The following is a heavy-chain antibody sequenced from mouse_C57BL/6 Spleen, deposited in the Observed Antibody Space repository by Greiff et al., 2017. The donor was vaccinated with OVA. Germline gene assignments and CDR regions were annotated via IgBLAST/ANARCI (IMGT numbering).Heavy chain of an antibody. CDR3: AKRDYSNYGGFAY. CDR1: GFSLTSYG. D-gene: IGHD2-5*01. Sequence: VQRVESGPGLVQPSQSLSITCTVSGFSLTSYGVHWVRQSPGKGLEWLGVIWRGGSTDYNAAFMSRLSITKDNSKSQVFFKMNSLQADDTAIYYCAKRDYSNYGGFAYWGQGTLVTVSA. J-gene: IGHJ3*01. CDR2: IWRGGST. V-gene: IGHV2-5*01.